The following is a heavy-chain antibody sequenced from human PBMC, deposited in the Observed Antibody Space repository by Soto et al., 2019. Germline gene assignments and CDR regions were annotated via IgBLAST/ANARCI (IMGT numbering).Heavy chain of an antibody. CDR3: AAGTLGAGCTALDH. V-gene: IGHV4-61*08. J-gene: IGHJ4*02. CDR2: IYYSGST. D-gene: IGHD2-15*01. Sequence: SGDLYCRWIRHYPGKGLEWIGYIYYSGSTNYNPSLKSRVSISVDASKAQFSLQLTSVTAADTALYYCAAGTLGAGCTALDHWGQGILVTVSS. CDR1: SGDLY.